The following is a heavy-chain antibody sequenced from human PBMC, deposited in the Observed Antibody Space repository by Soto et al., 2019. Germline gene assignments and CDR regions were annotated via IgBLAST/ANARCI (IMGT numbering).Heavy chain of an antibody. CDR3: ARIRITMVRGVIANYYYYGMDV. CDR2: ISGSGGST. V-gene: IGHV3-23*01. J-gene: IGHJ6*02. CDR1: GFTFSSYA. D-gene: IGHD3-10*01. Sequence: GGSLRLSCAASGFTFSSYAMSWVRQAPGKGLEWVSAISGSGGSTYYADSVKGRLTISRDNSKNTLYLQMNSLRAEDTAVYYCARIRITMVRGVIANYYYYGMDVWGQGTTVTVSS.